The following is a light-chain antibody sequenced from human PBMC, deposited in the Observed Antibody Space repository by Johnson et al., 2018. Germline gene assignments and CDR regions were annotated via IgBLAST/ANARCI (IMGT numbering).Light chain of an antibody. J-gene: IGLJ1*01. CDR2: KNI. CDR3: GTWNSSLSAGNV. CDR1: TSTFGKI. V-gene: IGLV1-51*02. Sequence: QSVLTQPPSVSAAPGQRAPISCLGRTSTFGKIMLSCTNRLQGQAPNSPSIKNIRQPSGIPTGSPGPNPAPSATWGTTGLQTGDGADYYCGTWNSSLSAGNVFGTGTKVTVL.